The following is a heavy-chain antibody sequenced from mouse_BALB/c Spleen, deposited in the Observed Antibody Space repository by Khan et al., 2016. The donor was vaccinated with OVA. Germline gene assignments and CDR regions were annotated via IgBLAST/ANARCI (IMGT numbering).Heavy chain of an antibody. V-gene: IGHV1-7*01. D-gene: IGHD2-1*01. CDR1: GYTFTSYW. Sequence: VQLQESGAELAKPGASVKMSCKASGYTFTSYWMHWVKQRPGQGLEWIGYINPSTGYTEYNQKFKDKATLTADKSSSTAYMQLSSLTSEDSAVYYCARGGGNLYAMDYWGQGTSDTVSS. J-gene: IGHJ4*01. CDR3: ARGGGNLYAMDY. CDR2: INPSTGYT.